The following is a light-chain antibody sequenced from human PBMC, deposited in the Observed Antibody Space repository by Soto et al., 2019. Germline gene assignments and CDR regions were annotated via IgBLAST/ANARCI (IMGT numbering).Light chain of an antibody. Sequence: DIQMTQSPSTLSASVGDRVTITCRASQSISSWLAWYQQKPGKAPKLLIYDASSLESGVPSRFSGSASGTEFTLTISSLQPDDSAAYYCQQRSNWPWTFGQGTKV. CDR2: DAS. J-gene: IGKJ1*01. CDR3: QQRSNWPWT. CDR1: QSISSW. V-gene: IGKV1-5*01.